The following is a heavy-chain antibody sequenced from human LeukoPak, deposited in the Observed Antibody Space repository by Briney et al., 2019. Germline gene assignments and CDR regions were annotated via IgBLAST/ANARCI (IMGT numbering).Heavy chain of an antibody. Sequence: PGGSLRLSCAASGFTFSSYWMHWVRQAPGKGLVWVSRINSDGSSTSYADSVKGRFTISRDNAKNTLYLQMNSLRAEDTAVYYCARDGTYDFWSGSPHNWFDPWRQGTLVTVSS. CDR3: ARDGTYDFWSGSPHNWFDP. J-gene: IGHJ5*02. CDR2: INSDGSST. V-gene: IGHV3-74*01. D-gene: IGHD3-3*01. CDR1: GFTFSSYW.